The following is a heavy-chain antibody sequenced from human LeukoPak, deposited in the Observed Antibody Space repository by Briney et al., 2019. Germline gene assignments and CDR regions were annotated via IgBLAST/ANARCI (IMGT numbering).Heavy chain of an antibody. J-gene: IGHJ5*02. CDR3: ARDTSGGPYNYFDP. CDR1: GYTFTHYY. Sequence: ASVKVSCKASGYTFTHYYIYWVRQAPGQGLEWMEWINPNSGGTNYAQKFLGRVTITRDTSISTAYMELSSLRPDDTAVYYCARDTSGGPYNYFDPWGQGTLVTVSS. CDR2: INPNSGGT. V-gene: IGHV1-2*02. D-gene: IGHD6-25*01.